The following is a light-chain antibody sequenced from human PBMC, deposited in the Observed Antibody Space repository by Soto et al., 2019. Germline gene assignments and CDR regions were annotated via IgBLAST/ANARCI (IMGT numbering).Light chain of an antibody. Sequence: EIVLTQSPATLSLSPGERATLSCRASQSVSSYLAWYQQKPGQAPRLLIYDASNMATGIPARLSGSGYGTDFTLTISSLGREDFAVYYCQQRSNWPPGFTFGPGTKVDIK. CDR2: DAS. CDR1: QSVSSY. J-gene: IGKJ3*01. V-gene: IGKV3-11*01. CDR3: QQRSNWPPGFT.